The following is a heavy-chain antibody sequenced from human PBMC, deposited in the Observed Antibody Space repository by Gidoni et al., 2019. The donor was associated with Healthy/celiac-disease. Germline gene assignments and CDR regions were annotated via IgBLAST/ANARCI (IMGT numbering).Heavy chain of an antibody. J-gene: IGHJ6*02. Sequence: QVQLVQSGAEVKKPGASVKVSCKASGYPFTGYYLHWVRPSPGQGLEWMGWINPNSGGTNYAQKFQGWVTMTRDTSISTAYMELSRLRSDDTAVYYCARDLPSGSGSYYNSYYYYGMDVWGQGTTVTVSS. CDR2: INPNSGGT. V-gene: IGHV1-2*04. D-gene: IGHD3-10*01. CDR3: ARDLPSGSGSYYNSYYYYGMDV. CDR1: GYPFTGYY.